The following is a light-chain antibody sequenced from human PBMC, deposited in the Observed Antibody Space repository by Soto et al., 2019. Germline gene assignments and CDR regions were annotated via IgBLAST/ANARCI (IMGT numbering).Light chain of an antibody. CDR1: QSVGRNY. CDR2: GAS. CDR3: QQYASSPLT. V-gene: IGKV3-20*01. Sequence: PGERATLSCRASQSVGRNYLAWYQQKLGQAPRLLIHGASSRATGIPDRFSGSGSGTDLILTISRVEPEDFAVYYCQQYASSPLTFGGGTKVEIK. J-gene: IGKJ4*01.